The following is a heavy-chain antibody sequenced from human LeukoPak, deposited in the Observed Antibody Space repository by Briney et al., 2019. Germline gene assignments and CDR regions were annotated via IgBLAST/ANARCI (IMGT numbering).Heavy chain of an antibody. V-gene: IGHV4-31*03. D-gene: IGHD3-10*01. CDR2: IYYSGSA. J-gene: IGHJ4*02. Sequence: SETLSLTCTVYGASIGNDNNYWSWIRQHPGEGLEWIGYIYYSGSAYLNPSLKSRLTLSVDTSKRQFSLNLNFVTAADTAVYYCARLYGSGKNYFDSWGQGTLVTVSS. CDR1: GASIGNDNNY. CDR3: ARLYGSGKNYFDS.